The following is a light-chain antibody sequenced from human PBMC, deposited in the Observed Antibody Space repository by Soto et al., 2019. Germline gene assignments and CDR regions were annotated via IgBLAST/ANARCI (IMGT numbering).Light chain of an antibody. CDR3: SSYAGGNNLV. J-gene: IGLJ1*01. V-gene: IGLV2-8*01. CDR1: SSDVGSYNY. CDR2: EVN. Sequence: QSVLTQPPSASGSPGQSVTISCTGTSSDVGSYNYVSWYQQHPGKAPKLIIYEVNKRPSGVPDRFSGSKSGNTASLTVSGLQTEDEADYYCSSYAGGNNLVFGTGTKVTVL.